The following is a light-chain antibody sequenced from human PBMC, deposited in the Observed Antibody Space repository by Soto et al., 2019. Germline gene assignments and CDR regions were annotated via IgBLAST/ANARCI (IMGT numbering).Light chain of an antibody. J-gene: IGKJ1*01. Sequence: EIVMTQSPATLSVSPGERATLSCRASQSVSSNLAWYQQKPGQAPRLLIYGAYSRATGIPARFSGSGSGTEFTLTISSLQSEDFAVYYCQQDNNSPSSTFGQGTKVEIK. CDR2: GAY. V-gene: IGKV3-15*01. CDR3: QQDNNSPSST. CDR1: QSVSSN.